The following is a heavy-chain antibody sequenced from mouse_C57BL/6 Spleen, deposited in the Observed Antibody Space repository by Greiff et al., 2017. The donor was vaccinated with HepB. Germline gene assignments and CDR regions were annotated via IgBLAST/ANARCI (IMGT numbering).Heavy chain of an antibody. CDR2: IHPNSGST. D-gene: IGHD2-10*02. J-gene: IGHJ2*02. Sequence: QVQLQQPGAELVKPGASVKLSCKASGYTFTSYWMHWVKQRPGQGLEWIGMIHPNSGSTNYNEKFKSKATLTVDISSSTAYMQLSGLTSEYSAIYYCAREYGNFFDHCGQGTSLTVSS. CDR1: GYTFTSYW. V-gene: IGHV1-64*01. CDR3: AREYGNFFDH.